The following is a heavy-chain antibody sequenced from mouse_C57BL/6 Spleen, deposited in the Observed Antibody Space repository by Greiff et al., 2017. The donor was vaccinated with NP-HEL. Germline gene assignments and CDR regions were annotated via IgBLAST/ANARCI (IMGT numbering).Heavy chain of an antibody. V-gene: IGHV1-50*01. CDR3: ARSPLGRQAMDY. D-gene: IGHD4-1*01. CDR2: IDPSDSYT. CDR1: GYTFTSYW. J-gene: IGHJ4*01. Sequence: QVQLQQPGAELVKPGASVKLSCKASGYTFTSYWMQWVKQRPGQGLEWIGEIDPSDSYTNYNQKFKGKATLTVDTSSSTAYMQLSSLTSEDSAVYYCARSPLGRQAMDYWGQGTSVTVSS.